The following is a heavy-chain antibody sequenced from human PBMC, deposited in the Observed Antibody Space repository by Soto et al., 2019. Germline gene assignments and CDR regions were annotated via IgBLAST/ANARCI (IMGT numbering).Heavy chain of an antibody. J-gene: IGHJ4*02. CDR2: ISYEGNNQ. CDR1: GFIFRTYG. Sequence: GGSLRLSCAASGFIFRTYGMHRVRQPPGKGLEWVAVISYEGNNQYYADSVKGRFTISRDNSKNTLYLQMDSLRAEDTAVYYCAKGSHYYDSSGYYLIDHWGQGTLVTVSS. D-gene: IGHD3-22*01. V-gene: IGHV3-30*18. CDR3: AKGSHYYDSSGYYLIDH.